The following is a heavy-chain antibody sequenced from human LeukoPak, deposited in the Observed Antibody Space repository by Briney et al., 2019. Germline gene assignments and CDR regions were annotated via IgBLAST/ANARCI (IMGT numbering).Heavy chain of an antibody. V-gene: IGHV3-23*01. J-gene: IGHJ4*02. D-gene: IGHD3-10*01. Sequence: PGGSLRLSCAASGFTFSSYVMSWVRQAPGKGLEWVSAISGSVGSTYYADSAKCRVTISRDNSKSTLYLQMNSLRAEDTAVYYCAKDLPLYGSGSNSIDYWGQGTLVTVSS. CDR3: AKDLPLYGSGSNSIDY. CDR2: ISGSVGST. CDR1: GFTFSSYV.